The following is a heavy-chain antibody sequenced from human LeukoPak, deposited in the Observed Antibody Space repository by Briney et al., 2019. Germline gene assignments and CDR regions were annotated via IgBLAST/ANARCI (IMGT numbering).Heavy chain of an antibody. J-gene: IGHJ6*03. CDR3: ARQPADDYYYYYMDV. CDR2: IYYSGST. Sequence: SETLSLTCTVSGGSISSSSYYWGWIRQPPGKGLEWIGSIYYSGSTYYNPSLKSRVTISVDTSKNQFSLKLSSVTAADTAVYYCARQPADDYYYYYMDVWGKGTTVTISS. V-gene: IGHV4-39*01. CDR1: GGSISSSSYY.